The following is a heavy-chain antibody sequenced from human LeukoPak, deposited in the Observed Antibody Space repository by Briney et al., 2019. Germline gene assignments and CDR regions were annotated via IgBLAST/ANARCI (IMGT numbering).Heavy chain of an antibody. V-gene: IGHV4-34*01. D-gene: IGHD2-21*02. CDR1: GGSFSGYY. CDR2: IKHSGST. Sequence: SETLSLTCAVYGGSFSGYYWSWIRQPPGKGLEWIGEIKHSGSTNYNPSLKSRVTISVDTSKNQFSLKLSSVTAADTAVYYCAIVTGGYWGQGTLVTVSS. CDR3: AIVTGGY. J-gene: IGHJ4*02.